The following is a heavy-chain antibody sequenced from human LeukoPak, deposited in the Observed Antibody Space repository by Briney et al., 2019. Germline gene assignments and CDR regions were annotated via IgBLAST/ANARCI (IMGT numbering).Heavy chain of an antibody. V-gene: IGHV1-58*02. J-gene: IGHJ6*02. CDR3: ARGDGYKSYYYGMDV. CDR2: IVVGSGNT. Sequence: SVKVSCKASGFTFSSSAMQWVRQARGQRLEWIGWIVVGSGNTNYAQKFQERVTITRDMSTSTAYMELSSLRSEDTAVYYCARGDGYKSYYYGMDVWGQGTTVTVSS. CDR1: GFTFSSSA. D-gene: IGHD5-24*01.